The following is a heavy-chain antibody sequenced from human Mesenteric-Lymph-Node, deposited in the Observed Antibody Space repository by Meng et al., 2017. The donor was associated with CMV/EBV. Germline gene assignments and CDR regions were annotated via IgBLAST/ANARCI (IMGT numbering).Heavy chain of an antibody. D-gene: IGHD5-24*01. CDR1: EGTFSPYA. CDR2: FIPMFDRS. CDR3: AAGPYHHTATMSGNYLYSYGLDV. V-gene: IGHV1-69*05. J-gene: IGHJ6*02. Sequence: SVKVSCKASEGTFSPYAVSWVRQAPGQGLEWMGGFIPMFDRSNYAHKFQGRVTITTDKSTGTAYMELSSLRSEDTAVYYCAAGPYHHTATMSGNYLYSYGLDVWGQGTTVTVSS.